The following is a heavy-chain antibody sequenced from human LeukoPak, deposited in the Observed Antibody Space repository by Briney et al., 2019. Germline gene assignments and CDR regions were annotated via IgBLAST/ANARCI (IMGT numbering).Heavy chain of an antibody. Sequence: GGSLRLSCAASGFSFTSYGMHWVRQAPGKGLVWVSRINSDGSSTSYADSVKGRFTISRDNAKNTLYLQMNSLRAEDTAVYYCARDPSDSSGSFDYWGQGTLVTVSS. V-gene: IGHV3-74*01. J-gene: IGHJ4*02. D-gene: IGHD3-22*01. CDR2: INSDGSST. CDR1: GFSFTSYG. CDR3: ARDPSDSSGSFDY.